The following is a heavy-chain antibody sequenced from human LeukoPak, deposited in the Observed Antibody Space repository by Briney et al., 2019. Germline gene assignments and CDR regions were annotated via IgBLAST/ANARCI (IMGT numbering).Heavy chain of an antibody. CDR3: ARGDGYNSGSAFDI. Sequence: SQTLSLTCTVCGGSISSGSYYWRWIRQPAGKGLEWIGRIYTSGSTNYNPSLKSRVTISVDTSKNQFSLKLSSVAAADTAVYYCARGDGYNSGSAFDIWGQGTMVTVSS. J-gene: IGHJ3*02. V-gene: IGHV4-61*02. D-gene: IGHD5-24*01. CDR2: IYTSGST. CDR1: GGSISSGSYY.